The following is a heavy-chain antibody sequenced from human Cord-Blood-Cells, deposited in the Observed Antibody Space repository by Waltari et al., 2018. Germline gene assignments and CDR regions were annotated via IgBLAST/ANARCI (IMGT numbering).Heavy chain of an antibody. Sequence: QVQLQQWGAGLLKPSETLSLTCAVYGGSFSGSYWSWIRHPPGKGLEWIGEINHSGSTNYNPSLKSRVTISVDTSKNQFSLKLSSVTAADTAVYYCARGKNSNYYYYYYYMDVWGKGTTVTVSS. V-gene: IGHV4-34*01. D-gene: IGHD4-4*01. CDR3: ARGKNSNYYYYYYYMDV. CDR2: INHSGST. J-gene: IGHJ6*03. CDR1: GGSFSGSY.